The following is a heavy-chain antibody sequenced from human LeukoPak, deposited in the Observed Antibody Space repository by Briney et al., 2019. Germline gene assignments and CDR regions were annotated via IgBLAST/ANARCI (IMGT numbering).Heavy chain of an antibody. CDR2: IYYSGST. V-gene: IGHV4-59*01. J-gene: IGHJ5*02. D-gene: IGHD2-2*02. CDR3: ARVESLGYCSSTSCYTVGWFDP. CDR1: GGSIRSNY. Sequence: PSETLSLTCTVSGGSIRSNYWSWIRQPPGKGLEWIGYIYYSGSTNYNPSLKSRVTISVDTSKNQFSLKLSSVTAADTAVYYCARVESLGYCSSTSCYTVGWFDPWGQGTLVTVSS.